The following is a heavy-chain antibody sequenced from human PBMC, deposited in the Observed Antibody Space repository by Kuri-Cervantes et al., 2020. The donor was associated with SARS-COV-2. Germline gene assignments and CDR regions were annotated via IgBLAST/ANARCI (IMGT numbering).Heavy chain of an antibody. V-gene: IGHV2-5*08. CDR1: GGSISSYYW. CDR2: IYWDDDK. Sequence: TLSLTCTVSGGSISSYYWSWIRQPPGKALEWLALIYWDDDKRYSPSLKSRLTITKDTSKNQVVLTMTNMDPVDTATYYCAHRRAVTDAFDIWGQGTMVTVSS. J-gene: IGHJ3*02. D-gene: IGHD4-17*01. CDR3: AHRRAVTDAFDI.